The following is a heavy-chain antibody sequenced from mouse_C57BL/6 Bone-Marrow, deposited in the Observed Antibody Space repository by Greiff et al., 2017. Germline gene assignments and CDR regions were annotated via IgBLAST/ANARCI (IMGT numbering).Heavy chain of an antibody. CDR3: ARDRGDYFDV. CDR2: ISDGGSYT. Sequence: DVHLVESGGGLVKPGGSLKLSCAASGFTFSSYAMSWVRQTPEKRLEWVATISDGGSYTYYPDNVKGRFTISRDNAKNNLYLQMSHLKSEDTAMYYCARDRGDYFDVWGTGTTVTVSS. D-gene: IGHD3-3*01. V-gene: IGHV5-4*01. J-gene: IGHJ1*03. CDR1: GFTFSSYA.